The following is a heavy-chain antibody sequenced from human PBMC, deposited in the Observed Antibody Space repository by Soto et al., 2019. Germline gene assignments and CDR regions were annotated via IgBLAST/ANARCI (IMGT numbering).Heavy chain of an antibody. CDR2: MNPNSGNT. CDR3: VRGGPYCDSSSCYDD. V-gene: IGHV1-8*01. Sequence: ASVKVSCKASGYTFTSYDINWVRQATGQGLEWMGWMNPNSGNTGYAQKFQGRVTMTRDTSKSTAYMELSSLRSEDTAVYYCVRGGPYCDSSSCYDDWGQGTQVTVSS. CDR1: GYTFTSYD. J-gene: IGHJ4*02. D-gene: IGHD2-2*01.